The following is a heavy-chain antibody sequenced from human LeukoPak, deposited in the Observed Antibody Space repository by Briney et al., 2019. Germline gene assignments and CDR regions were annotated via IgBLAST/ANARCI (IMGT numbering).Heavy chain of an antibody. D-gene: IGHD2-2*01. CDR3: ATPYCSSISWRDVFNM. Sequence: PSETLSLTCSVSGVSVSDGRYYWTWIRQHPGKGLEWIGYKYYSGSAKYNPSLKSRLTISIDTSKNQFSLHLSSVTAADTATYYCATPYCSSISWRDVFNMWGQGTRVTVSS. V-gene: IGHV4-31*03. CDR1: GVSVSDGRYY. CDR2: KYYSGSA. J-gene: IGHJ3*02.